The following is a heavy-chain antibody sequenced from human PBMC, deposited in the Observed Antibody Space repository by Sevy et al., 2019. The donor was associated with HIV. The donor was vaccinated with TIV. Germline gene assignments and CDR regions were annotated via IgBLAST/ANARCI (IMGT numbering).Heavy chain of an antibody. D-gene: IGHD3-10*01. CDR3: ARGGGYFDDGFDI. CDR2: IYTSGST. CDR1: GGSISSYY. Sequence: SETPSLTCTVSGGSISSYYCTWIRQPAGKGLEWIGRIYTSGSTNYNPSLKSRVTMSVDTSKKQFSPNLSSVTAADTAVYYCARGGGYFDDGFDIWGQGTMVTVSS. J-gene: IGHJ3*02. V-gene: IGHV4-4*07.